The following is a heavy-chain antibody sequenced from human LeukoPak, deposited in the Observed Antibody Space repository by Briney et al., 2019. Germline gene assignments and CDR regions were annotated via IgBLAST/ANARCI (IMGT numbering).Heavy chain of an antibody. CDR3: ARGGTDIVVVPAAIPVRYNWFDP. V-gene: IGHV4-34*01. CDR1: GGSFSGYY. CDR2: INHSGST. D-gene: IGHD2-2*02. J-gene: IGHJ5*02. Sequence: SETLSLTCAAYGGSFSGYYWSWIRQPPGKGLEWIGEINHSGSTNYNPSLKSRVTISVDTSKNQFSLKLSSVTAADTAVYYCARGGTDIVVVPAAIPVRYNWFDPWGQGTLVTVSS.